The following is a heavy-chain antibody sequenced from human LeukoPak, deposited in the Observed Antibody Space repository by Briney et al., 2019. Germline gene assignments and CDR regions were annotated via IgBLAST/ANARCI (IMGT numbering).Heavy chain of an antibody. V-gene: IGHV1-18*01. J-gene: IGHJ4*02. Sequence: ASVKVSCKASGYTFTSYGISWVRQAPGQGLEWMGWICAYNGNTNYAQKLQGRVTMTTDTSTSTAYMELRSLRSDDTAVYYCARVGPGYYDYVWGSCDYWGQGTLVTVSS. CDR1: GYTFTSYG. CDR2: ICAYNGNT. CDR3: ARVGPGYYDYVWGSCDY. D-gene: IGHD3-16*01.